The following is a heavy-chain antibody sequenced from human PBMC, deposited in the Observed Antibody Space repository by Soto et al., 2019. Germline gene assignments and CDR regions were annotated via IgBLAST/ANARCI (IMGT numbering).Heavy chain of an antibody. CDR3: SGEVASGY. V-gene: IGHV3-30*03. CDR1: GFTVSTYG. D-gene: IGHD2-21*01. J-gene: IGHJ4*02. Sequence: QVQLVESGGGVVQPGRSLRLSCAVSGFTVSTYGMHWVRQAPGKGLEWVAVISRDGGTKYYADSVKGRVTISRDNSRNKLFLEMNSLRGDDMAVYYCSGEVASGYWGQGTLVTVSS. CDR2: ISRDGGTK.